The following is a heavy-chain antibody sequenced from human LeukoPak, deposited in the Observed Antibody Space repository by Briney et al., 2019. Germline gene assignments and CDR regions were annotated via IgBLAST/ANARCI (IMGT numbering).Heavy chain of an antibody. CDR2: INHSGST. CDR3: ARVRSWIVVVAGYFDL. Sequence: PSETLSLTCAVYGGSFSGYYWSWIRQPPGKGLEWIGEINHSGSTNYNPSLKSRVTISVDTSKNQFSLKLSSVTAADTAVYYCARVRSWIVVVAGYFDLWGRGTLVTVSS. D-gene: IGHD3-22*01. J-gene: IGHJ2*01. CDR1: GGSFSGYY. V-gene: IGHV4-34*01.